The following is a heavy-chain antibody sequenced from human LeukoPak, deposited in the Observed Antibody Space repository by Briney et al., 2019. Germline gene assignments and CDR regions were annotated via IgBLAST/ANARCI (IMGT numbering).Heavy chain of an antibody. Sequence: PSETLSLTCAVSGYSISSGYHWAWIRRPPGKGLEWIGYIYYSGSTNYNPSLKSRVTISVDTSKNQFSLKLSSVTAADTAVYYCARLSGSHYRAVFDYWGQGTLVTVSS. D-gene: IGHD3-10*01. V-gene: IGHV4-38-2*01. CDR3: ARLSGSHYRAVFDY. CDR2: IYYSGST. J-gene: IGHJ4*02. CDR1: GYSISSGYH.